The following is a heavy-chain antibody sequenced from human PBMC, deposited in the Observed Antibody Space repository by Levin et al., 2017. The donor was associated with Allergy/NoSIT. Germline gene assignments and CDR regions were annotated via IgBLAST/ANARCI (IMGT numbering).Heavy chain of an antibody. CDR1: GGSVSSGSYY. J-gene: IGHJ4*02. V-gene: IGHV4-61*01. D-gene: IGHD6-19*01. Sequence: ASETLSLTCTVSGGSVSSGSYYWSWIRQPPGKGLEWIGYIYYSGSTNYNPSLKSRVTISVDTSKNQFSLKLSSVTAADTAVYYCARSYSSGWYNYDPVLAFFDYWGQGTLVTVSS. CDR2: IYYSGST. CDR3: ARSYSSGWYNYDPVLAFFDY.